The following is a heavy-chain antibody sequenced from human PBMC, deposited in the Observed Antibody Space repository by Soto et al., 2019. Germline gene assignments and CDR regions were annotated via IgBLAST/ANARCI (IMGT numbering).Heavy chain of an antibody. CDR1: GFTFSSCA. CDR3: ARDKRDLRFLEWAYYFDY. CDR2: ISYDGSNK. V-gene: IGHV3-30-3*01. D-gene: IGHD3-3*01. Sequence: QVQLVESGGGVGQPGRSLRLSCAASGFTFSSCAMHWVRQAPGKGLEWVALISYDGSNKYYADSVKGRFTISRDNSKNTLYLRMNSLRAEDTAVYYCARDKRDLRFLEWAYYFDYWGQGTLVTVSS. J-gene: IGHJ4*02.